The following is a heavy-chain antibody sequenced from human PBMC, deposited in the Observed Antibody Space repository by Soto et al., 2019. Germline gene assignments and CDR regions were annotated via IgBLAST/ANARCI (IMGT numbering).Heavy chain of an antibody. V-gene: IGHV4-34*01. CDR2: INHSGST. CDR3: ARGHGGLAVAGTYYYGMDV. CDR1: GGSFSGYY. J-gene: IGHJ6*02. Sequence: PSETLSLTCAVYGGSFSGYYWSWIRQPPGKGLEWIGEINHSGSTNYNPSLKSRVTISVDTSKNQFSLKLSSVTAADTAVYYCARGHGGLAVAGTYYYGMDVWGQGTTVTVSS. D-gene: IGHD6-19*01.